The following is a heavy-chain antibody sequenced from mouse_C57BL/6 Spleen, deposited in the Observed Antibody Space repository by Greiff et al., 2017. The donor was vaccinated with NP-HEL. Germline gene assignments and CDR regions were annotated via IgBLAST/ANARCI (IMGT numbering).Heavy chain of an antibody. V-gene: IGHV5-4*01. CDR2: ISDGGSYT. J-gene: IGHJ1*03. CDR1: GFTFSSYA. D-gene: IGHD2-4*01. Sequence: EVQRVESGGGLVKPGGSLKLSCAASGFTFSSYAMSWVRQTPEKRLEWVATISDGGSYTYYPDNVKGRFTISRDNAKNNLYLQMSHLKSEDTAMYYCARDEGLPYFDVWGTGTTVTVSS. CDR3: ARDEGLPYFDV.